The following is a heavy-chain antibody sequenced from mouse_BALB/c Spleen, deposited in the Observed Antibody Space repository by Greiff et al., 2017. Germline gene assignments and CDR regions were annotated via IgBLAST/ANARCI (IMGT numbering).Heavy chain of an antibody. V-gene: IGHV1-80*01. CDR2: IYPGDGDT. D-gene: IGHD2-4*01. CDR1: GYAFSSYW. J-gene: IGHJ1*01. CDR3: ARAEYDYLYWYFDV. Sequence: VQLQQSGAELVRPGSSVKISCKASGYAFSSYWMNWVKQRPGQGLEWIGQIYPGDGDTNYNGKFKGKATLTADKSSSTAYMQLSSLTSEDSAVYFCARAEYDYLYWYFDVWGAGTTVTVSS.